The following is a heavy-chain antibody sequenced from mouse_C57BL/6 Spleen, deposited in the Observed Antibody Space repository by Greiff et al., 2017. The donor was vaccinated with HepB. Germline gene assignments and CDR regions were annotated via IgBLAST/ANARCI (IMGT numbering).Heavy chain of an antibody. J-gene: IGHJ3*01. CDR1: GYTFTSYW. Sequence: VQLQQPGAELVMPGASVKLSCKASGYTFTSYWMHWVKQRPGQGLEWIGEIDPSDSDTNYNQKFKGKSTLTVDKSSSTAYMQLSSLTSEDSAVYYCARLYGGSSSYGGAWFAYWGQGTPVTVSS. CDR2: IDPSDSDT. D-gene: IGHD1-1*02. CDR3: ARLYGGSSSYGGAWFAY. V-gene: IGHV1-69*01.